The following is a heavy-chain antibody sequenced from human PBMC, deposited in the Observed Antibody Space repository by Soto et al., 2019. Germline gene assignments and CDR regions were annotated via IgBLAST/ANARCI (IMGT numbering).Heavy chain of an antibody. CDR3: ARSLTIFGVVIGNYYGMDV. J-gene: IGHJ6*02. V-gene: IGHV1-2*04. D-gene: IGHD3-3*01. Sequence: GASVKVSCKASGYTFTGYYMHWVRQAPGQGLEWMGWINPNSGGTNYAQKFQGWVTMTRDTPISTAYMELSRLRSDDTAVYYCARSLTIFGVVIGNYYGMDVWGQGTTVTVSS. CDR2: INPNSGGT. CDR1: GYTFTGYY.